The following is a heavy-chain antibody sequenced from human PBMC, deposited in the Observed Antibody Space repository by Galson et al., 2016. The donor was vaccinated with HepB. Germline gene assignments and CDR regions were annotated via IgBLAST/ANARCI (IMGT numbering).Heavy chain of an antibody. V-gene: IGHV3-23*01. Sequence: GMIWVRQAPGEGLEWISGISGGGASTYYVDSVKDRFTISRDNDKNRLFLQMNSLRAEDTALYYCAKSKAPYDFWSGYDFWGQGIVVTVSS. CDR1: G. CDR3: AKSKAPYDFWSGYDF. CDR2: ISGGGAST. D-gene: IGHD3-3*01. J-gene: IGHJ4*02.